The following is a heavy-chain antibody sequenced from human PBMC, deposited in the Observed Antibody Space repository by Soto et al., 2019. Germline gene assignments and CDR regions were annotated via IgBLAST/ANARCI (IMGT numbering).Heavy chain of an antibody. CDR1: GFTFSSYA. CDR2: ISGSGGST. CDR3: AKDRRYSSSWYNRQYFDY. V-gene: IGHV3-23*01. Sequence: PGGSLRLSCAASGFTFSSYAMSWVRQAPGKGLEWVSAISGSGGSTYYADSVKGRFTISRDNSKNTLYLQMNSLRAEDTAVYYCAKDRRYSSSWYNRQYFDYWGQGTLVTVSS. D-gene: IGHD6-13*01. J-gene: IGHJ4*02.